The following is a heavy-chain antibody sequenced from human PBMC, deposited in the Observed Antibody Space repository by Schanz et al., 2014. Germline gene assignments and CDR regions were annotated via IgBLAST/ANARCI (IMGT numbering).Heavy chain of an antibody. CDR2: IWYDGNNK. CDR1: GFTFSSYG. CDR3: TKDTIGYQKPIDV. J-gene: IGHJ6*02. Sequence: QVQLVESGGGVVQPGRSLRLSCAASGFTFSSYGMHWVRQAPGKGLEWVAVIWYDGNNKFYADSVKGRFIISRDNSKNTLDLQMNSLRAEDTAVYYCTKDTIGYQKPIDVWGQGTTVTVSS. D-gene: IGHD2-8*01. V-gene: IGHV3-33*06.